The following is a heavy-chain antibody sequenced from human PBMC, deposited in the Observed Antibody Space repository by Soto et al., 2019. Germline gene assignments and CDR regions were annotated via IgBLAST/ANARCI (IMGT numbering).Heavy chain of an antibody. CDR3: AKDLWEQPHDYGMYV. CDR2: ISSSGGST. J-gene: IGHJ6*02. D-gene: IGHD1-26*01. V-gene: IGHV3-23*01. Sequence: GGSLSLCCAASGFTFSCYAMSCVRQAPGKGLEWVSAISSSGGSTYYADSVKGRFTISRDNSKNTLYLQMNSLRAEDTAVYYCAKDLWEQPHDYGMYVWGQGTTVTLPS. CDR1: GFTFSCYA.